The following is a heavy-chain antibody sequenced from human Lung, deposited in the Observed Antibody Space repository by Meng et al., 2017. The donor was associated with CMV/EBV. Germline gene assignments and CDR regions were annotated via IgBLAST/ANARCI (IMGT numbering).Heavy chain of an antibody. CDR3: ARVYGSGINWFDP. CDR1: GYTFTGYY. D-gene: IGHD3-10*01. J-gene: IGHJ5*02. Sequence: ASVKVSXKASGYTFTGYYMHWVRQAPGQGLEWMGWINPNSGGTNYAQKFQGRVTMTRDTSISTAYMELSRLRSDDTAVYYCARVYGSGINWFDPWGQGTXVTVSS. CDR2: INPNSGGT. V-gene: IGHV1-2*02.